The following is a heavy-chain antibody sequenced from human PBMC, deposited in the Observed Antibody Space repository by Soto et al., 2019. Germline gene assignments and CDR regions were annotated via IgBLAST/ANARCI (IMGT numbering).Heavy chain of an antibody. Sequence: VSLRLSCAASGFTFSSFWMHWVRQAPGKGLVWVSRINSDGSGASYADFVEGRFTISRDNAKNTVYFQMNSLREEDTAVYYCIRDYGEAGSTNAFDIWGQGTMVTVSS. CDR2: INSDGSGA. CDR3: IRDYGEAGSTNAFDI. CDR1: GFTFSSFW. J-gene: IGHJ3*02. V-gene: IGHV3-74*01. D-gene: IGHD3-10*01.